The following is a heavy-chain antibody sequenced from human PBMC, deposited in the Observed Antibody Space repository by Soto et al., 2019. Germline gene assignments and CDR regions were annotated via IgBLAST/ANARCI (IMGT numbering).Heavy chain of an antibody. V-gene: IGHV1-69*06. CDR1: GGTFSGHA. D-gene: IGHD7-27*01. Sequence: QVQLVQSGAEVKKPGSSVKVSCEASGGTFSGHAISWVRQAPGQGPEWMGGLIPLFGTTQHAQNFQGRLTITADKSTSTAYMELTSLRFDYTAIYYCARGPNWGYRFDSWGQGTLVTVSS. CDR2: LIPLFGTT. CDR3: ARGPNWGYRFDS. J-gene: IGHJ4*02.